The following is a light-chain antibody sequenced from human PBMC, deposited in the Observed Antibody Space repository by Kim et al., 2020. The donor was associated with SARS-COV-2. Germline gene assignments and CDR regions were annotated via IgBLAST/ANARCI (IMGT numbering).Light chain of an antibody. CDR2: GAS. CDR1: QSVSSN. J-gene: IGKJ4*01. V-gene: IGKV3-15*01. CDR3: QQYNNWPPLT. Sequence: APGERATLPCRASQSVSSNLAWYQQKPGKAPRLLIYGASTRATGIPARFSGSGSGTEFTLTISSLQSEDFAVYYCQQYNNWPPLTFGGGTKLDIK.